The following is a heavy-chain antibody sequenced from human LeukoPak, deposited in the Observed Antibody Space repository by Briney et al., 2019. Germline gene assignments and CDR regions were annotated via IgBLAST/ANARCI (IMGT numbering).Heavy chain of an antibody. CDR1: GFTFSSYA. CDR2: IRGSGGST. CDR3: AKSRIISRSSTSCYFGL. V-gene: IGHV3-23*01. Sequence: PGGSLRLSCAASGFTFSSYAMSWVRQAPGKGLEWVSAIRGSGGSTYYADSVKGRFTISRDNSKNTLYLQMNSLRAEDTAVYYCAKSRIISRSSTSCYFGLWGQGTLVTVSS. D-gene: IGHD2-2*01. J-gene: IGHJ4*02.